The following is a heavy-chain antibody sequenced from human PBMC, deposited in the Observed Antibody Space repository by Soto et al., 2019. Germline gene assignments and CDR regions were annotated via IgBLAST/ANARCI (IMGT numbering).Heavy chain of an antibody. V-gene: IGHV3-11*01. Sequence: GGSLRLSCAPSGFTFSDYYMSWIRQAPGKGLEWVSYIGTRGNTKYYADSVRGRFTISRDNAKNSLYLQMNSLRADDTAVYYCARDGTEYYGEYYDYWGQGIPGT. CDR3: ARDGTEYYGEYYDY. J-gene: IGHJ4*02. D-gene: IGHD4-17*01. CDR1: GFTFSDYY. CDR2: IGTRGNTK.